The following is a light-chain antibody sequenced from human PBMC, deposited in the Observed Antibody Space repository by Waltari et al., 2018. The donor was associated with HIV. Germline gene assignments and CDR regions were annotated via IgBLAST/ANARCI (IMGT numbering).Light chain of an antibody. Sequence: QSVLTQPPSLPGAPGQRVTISCTGSSSNIGAGYAVHWYQPLPGTAPKLLIYGNTNRPSGVPDRFSASKSGTSASLAITGLQAEDEGTYYCQSYDNSLSGHWGFGGGTKLTVL. V-gene: IGLV1-40*01. CDR1: SSNIGAGYA. J-gene: IGLJ3*02. CDR2: GNT. CDR3: QSYDNSLSGHWG.